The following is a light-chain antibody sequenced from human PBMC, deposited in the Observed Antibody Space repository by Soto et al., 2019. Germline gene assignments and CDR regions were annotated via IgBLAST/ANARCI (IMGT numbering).Light chain of an antibody. CDR3: SSYTSSSTRV. J-gene: IGLJ1*01. V-gene: IGLV2-14*01. CDR1: SSDVGGYNY. CDR2: DVS. Sequence: QSALTQPASVSGSPGQSITISCTGTSSDVGGYNYVSWYQQHPGKAPKLMIYDVSTRPSGVSNRFSGSKSGNTASLTISGRQAEDEADYYCSSYTSSSTRVFGTGTKVTVL.